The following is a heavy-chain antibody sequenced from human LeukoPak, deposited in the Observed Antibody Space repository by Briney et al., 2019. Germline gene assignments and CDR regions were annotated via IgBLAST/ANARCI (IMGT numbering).Heavy chain of an antibody. V-gene: IGHV3-66*01. CDR3: ARADSSGYYYAGIYYYYGMDV. J-gene: IGHJ6*02. CDR1: GFTFSNAW. Sequence: PGGSLRLSCAASGFTFSNAWMSWVRQAPGKGLEWVSVIYSGGSTYYADSVKGRFTISRDNSKNTLYLQMNSLRAEDTAVYYCARADSSGYYYAGIYYYYGMDVWGQGTTVTVSS. CDR2: IYSGGST. D-gene: IGHD3-22*01.